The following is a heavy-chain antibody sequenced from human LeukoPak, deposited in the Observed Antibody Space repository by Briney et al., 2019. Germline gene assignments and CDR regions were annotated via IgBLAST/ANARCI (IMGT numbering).Heavy chain of an antibody. CDR1: GFTFSSYS. CDR3: ARGISMAFDI. D-gene: IGHD2/OR15-2a*01. J-gene: IGHJ3*02. Sequence: PGGSLRLSCAASGFTFSSYSMNWFRQAPGKGLEWVSYISSSSSTIYYADSVKGRFTISRDNAKNSLYLQMNSLRAEDTAVYYCARGISMAFDIWGQGTMVTVSS. CDR2: ISSSSSTI. V-gene: IGHV3-48*04.